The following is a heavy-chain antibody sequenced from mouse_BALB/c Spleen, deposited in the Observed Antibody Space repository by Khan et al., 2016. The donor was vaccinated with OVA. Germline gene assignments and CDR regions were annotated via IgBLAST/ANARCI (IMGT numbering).Heavy chain of an antibody. J-gene: IGHJ2*01. D-gene: IGHD2-14*01. V-gene: IGHV14-3*02. CDR1: GFNIKDTY. CDR3: ARLNYRYGYFDC. Sequence: VQLKQSGAELVKPGASVKLSCTATGFNIKDTYMHWVKQRPEQGLEWIGRIDPANGNTKYDPKFQGKATITADTSSNTAYLQLSSLTSEDTAVYSCARLNYRYGYFDCWGQGTTLTVSS. CDR2: IDPANGNT.